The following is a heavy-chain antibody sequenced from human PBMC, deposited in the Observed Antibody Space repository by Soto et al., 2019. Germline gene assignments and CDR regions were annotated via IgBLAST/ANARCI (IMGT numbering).Heavy chain of an antibody. D-gene: IGHD6-13*01. V-gene: IGHV1-69*06. CDR2: IIPIFGTA. CDR3: ARDPAAGPFIPYYYYGMDV. CDR1: GGTFSSYA. Sequence: QVQLVQSGAEVKKPGSSVKVSCKASGGTFSSYAISWVRQAPGQGLEWMGGIIPIFGTANYAQKFQGRVTITADKSTSTAYMELSSLRSEDTAVYYCARDPAAGPFIPYYYYGMDVWGQGTTVTVSS. J-gene: IGHJ6*02.